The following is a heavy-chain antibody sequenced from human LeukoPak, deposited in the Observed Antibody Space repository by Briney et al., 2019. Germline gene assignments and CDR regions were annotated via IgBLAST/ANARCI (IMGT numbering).Heavy chain of an antibody. CDR2: VYYSGST. J-gene: IGHJ4*02. CDR1: GGSISSGGYY. D-gene: IGHD2-2*01. Sequence: PSETLSLTCTVSGGSISSGGYYWSWIRQHPGKGLEWIGYVYYSGSTYYNPSLKSRVTISVDTSKNQFSLKLSSVTAADTAVYYCASGLVVVVPAAIFFDYWGQGTLVTVSS. V-gene: IGHV4-31*03. CDR3: ASGLVVVVPAAIFFDY.